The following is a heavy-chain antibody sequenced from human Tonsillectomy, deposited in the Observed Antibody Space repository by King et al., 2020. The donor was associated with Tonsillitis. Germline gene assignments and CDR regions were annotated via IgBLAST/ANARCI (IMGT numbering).Heavy chain of an antibody. CDR2: INSDGIST. Sequence: VQLVESGGGLVQTGGSLRLSCAVSGFSFSSYWMHWVRQAPGKGLVWVSRINSDGISTNYADSVKGRFTISRDNAKNTLYLQMNSLRAEDTAVYYCARDVNLGHIVGATGVFDIWGQGTMVTVSS. D-gene: IGHD1-26*01. J-gene: IGHJ3*02. CDR1: GFSFSSYW. CDR3: ARDVNLGHIVGATGVFDI. V-gene: IGHV3-74*01.